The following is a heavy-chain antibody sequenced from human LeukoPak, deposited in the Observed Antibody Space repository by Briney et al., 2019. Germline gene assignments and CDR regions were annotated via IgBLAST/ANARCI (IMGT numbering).Heavy chain of an antibody. CDR1: GASISSYY. CDR2: IYYSGST. D-gene: IGHD3-3*01. J-gene: IGHJ4*02. CDR3: ARVDGSARELEY. V-gene: IGHV4-59*01. Sequence: PSETLSLTCTVSGASISSYYWSWIRQPPGKGLEWIGYIYYSGSTNYNPSLKSRVTISVDTSKNQFSLKLSSVTAADTAVYYCARVDGSARELEYWGQGTLVTVSS.